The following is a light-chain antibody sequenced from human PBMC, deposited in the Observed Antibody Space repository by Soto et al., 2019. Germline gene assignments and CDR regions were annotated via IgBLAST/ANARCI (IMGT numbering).Light chain of an antibody. CDR1: QSVSSY. V-gene: IGKV3-11*01. J-gene: IGKJ4*01. CDR3: HHRSNWLT. Sequence: EIVLTQSPATLSLSPGERATLSCRASQSVSSYLAWYQQKPGQAPRLLIYDASNRATGIPARFSGSGSGTDFTSTISSLQPEYSAFYYWHHRSNWLTFGGGTKVEIK. CDR2: DAS.